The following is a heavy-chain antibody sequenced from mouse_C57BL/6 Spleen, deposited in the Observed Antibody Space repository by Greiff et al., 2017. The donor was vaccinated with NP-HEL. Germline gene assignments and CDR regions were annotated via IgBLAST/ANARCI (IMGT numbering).Heavy chain of an antibody. CDR1: GYTFTSYG. J-gene: IGHJ3*01. CDR2: IYPRSGNT. CDR3: ARDEDYGNYAWFAY. V-gene: IGHV1-81*01. D-gene: IGHD2-1*01. Sequence: VQLQESGAELARPGASVKLSCKASGYTFTSYGISWVKQRTGQGLEWIGEIYPRSGNTYYNEKFKGKATLTADKSSSTAYMELRSLTSEDSAVYFCARDEDYGNYAWFAYWGQGTLVTVSA.